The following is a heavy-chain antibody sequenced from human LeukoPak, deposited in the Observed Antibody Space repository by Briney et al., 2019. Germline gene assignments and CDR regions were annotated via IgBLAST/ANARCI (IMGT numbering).Heavy chain of an antibody. V-gene: IGHV1-69*13. D-gene: IGHD3-3*01. Sequence: SVKVSCKASGRTFRTFAISWVRHAPGQGLEWMGGIIPIFGIPDSAQKFQGRLTITADESTTTAYMELSSLRSEDTAVYYCARCAYYDFWSGLHYYYYYYMDVWGKGTTVTVSS. CDR2: IIPIFGIP. CDR1: GRTFRTFA. J-gene: IGHJ6*03. CDR3: ARCAYYDFWSGLHYYYYYYMDV.